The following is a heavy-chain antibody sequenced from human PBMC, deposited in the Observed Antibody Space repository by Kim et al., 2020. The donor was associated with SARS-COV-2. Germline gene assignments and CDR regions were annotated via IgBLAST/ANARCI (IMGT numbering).Heavy chain of an antibody. CDR3: AKLVANAVAGTLNY. V-gene: IGHV3-23*01. CDR1: GFTFSSYA. D-gene: IGHD6-19*01. CDR2: ISGSGGST. Sequence: GGSLRLSCAASGFTFSSYAMSWVRQAPGKGLEWVSAISGSGGSTYYADSVKGRFTISRDNSKNTLYLQMNSLRAEDTAVYYCAKLVANAVAGTLNYWGQGNLCSVSP. J-gene: IGHJ4*02.